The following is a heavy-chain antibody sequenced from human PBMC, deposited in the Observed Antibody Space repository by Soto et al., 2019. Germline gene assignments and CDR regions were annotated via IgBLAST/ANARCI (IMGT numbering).Heavy chain of an antibody. Sequence: QVHLVQSGAEVRKPGSSVKVSCKTSGGTFSTYTIYWVRQAPGQGLEWMGRIIPLFGTTKYAQNFQERVTITAEESTSTAYMGLSSLRAEDTAVYYCARRLDDRADDDFDVWGEGTAVTVSA. V-gene: IGHV1-69*18. J-gene: IGHJ3*01. CDR2: IIPLFGTT. CDR1: GGTFSTYT. D-gene: IGHD6-25*01. CDR3: ARRLDDRADDDFDV.